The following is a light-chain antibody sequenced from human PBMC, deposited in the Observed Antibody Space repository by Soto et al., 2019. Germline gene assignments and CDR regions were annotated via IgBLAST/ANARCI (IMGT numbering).Light chain of an antibody. V-gene: IGKV3-15*01. J-gene: IGKJ1*01. CDR3: HQYNTGLRT. CDR1: LNVATN. CDR2: GAS. Sequence: TVMTQSPATLSMSPGDRAALSCRASLNVATNMAWYQQKXXQAPRLLIYGASIRATGVPARFXXXXXXXXXXLTINNLQSEDFAVYYCHQYNTGLRTFCRGTRVEV.